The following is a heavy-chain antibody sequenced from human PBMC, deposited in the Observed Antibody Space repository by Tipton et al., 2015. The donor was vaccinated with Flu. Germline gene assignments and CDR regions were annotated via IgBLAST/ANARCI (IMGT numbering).Heavy chain of an antibody. Sequence: SLRLSCAVSGFTVSTNFMSWVRQAPGKGLEWVSIIYSGGTTYYADSVKGRFTISRDNSKNTLFLQMDSLRAEDTAVYYCAKESGTTGWLTADYWGQGTLVTVSS. V-gene: IGHV3-53*01. D-gene: IGHD1-14*01. J-gene: IGHJ4*02. CDR1: GFTVSTNF. CDR2: IYSGGTT. CDR3: AKESGTTGWLTADY.